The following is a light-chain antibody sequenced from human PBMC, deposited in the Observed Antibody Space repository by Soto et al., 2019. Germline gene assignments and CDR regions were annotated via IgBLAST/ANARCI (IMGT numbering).Light chain of an antibody. Sequence: EIVLTQSPGTLSLSPGERATLSCRASQSVSSSYLAWYQQKPGQAPRLLIYGASSRATGIPDRFSGSGSGKDLTLTISRLEPEDFAVYYCQQYGSSPLLTFGGGTKVELK. CDR2: GAS. CDR3: QQYGSSPLLT. V-gene: IGKV3-20*01. CDR1: QSVSSSY. J-gene: IGKJ4*01.